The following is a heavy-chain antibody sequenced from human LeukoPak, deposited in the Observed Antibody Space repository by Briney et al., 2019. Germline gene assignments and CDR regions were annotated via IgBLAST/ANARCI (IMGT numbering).Heavy chain of an antibody. Sequence: GGSLRLSCAASGFTFSSYWMIWVRQAPGKGLEWVANIKQDGSEKYYVDSVKGRFTISRDNAKNSLYLQMNSLRAEDTAVYYCASLRFLEWFFDYWGQGTLVTVSS. CDR2: IKQDGSEK. J-gene: IGHJ4*02. V-gene: IGHV3-7*01. CDR3: ASLRFLEWFFDY. CDR1: GFTFSSYW. D-gene: IGHD3-3*01.